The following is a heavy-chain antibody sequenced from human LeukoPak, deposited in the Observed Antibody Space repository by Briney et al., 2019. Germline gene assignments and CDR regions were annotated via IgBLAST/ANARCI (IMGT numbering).Heavy chain of an antibody. V-gene: IGHV4-34*01. CDR2: INHSGST. CDR1: GGSFSGYY. D-gene: IGHD5-18*01. J-gene: IGHJ5*02. CDR3: ARGQGSYGYFRLGNWFGP. Sequence: SETLSLTCAVYGGSFSGYYWSWIRQPPGKGLEWIGEINHSGSTNYNPSLKSRVTISVDTSKNQFSLKLSSVTAADTAVYYCARGQGSYGYFRLGNWFGPWGQGTLVTVSS.